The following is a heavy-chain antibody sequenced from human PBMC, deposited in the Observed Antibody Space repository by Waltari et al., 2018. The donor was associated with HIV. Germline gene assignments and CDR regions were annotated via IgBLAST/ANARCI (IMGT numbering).Heavy chain of an antibody. CDR3: AKEGATLTTSAYFYYYGMDV. CDR1: GFNFRSYW. D-gene: IGHD4-4*01. V-gene: IGHV3-74*01. J-gene: IGHJ6*02. CDR2: ISTDGSDT. Sequence: EVQLVESGGDLVQPGGSLRLSCAASGFNFRSYWMHWIRQIPGKGLVWVSHISTDGSDTSYLESVKGRFTISRDNSKNSLYLQMNSLRAEDTALYYCAKEGATLTTSAYFYYYGMDVWGQGTTVTVSS.